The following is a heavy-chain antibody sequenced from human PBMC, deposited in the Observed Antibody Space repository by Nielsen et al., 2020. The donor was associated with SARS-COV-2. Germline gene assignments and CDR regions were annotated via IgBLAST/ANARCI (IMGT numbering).Heavy chain of an antibody. D-gene: IGHD3-3*01. V-gene: IGHV1-46*01. Sequence: ASVKVSCKASGYTFTSHHVHWVRQAPGQGLEWMGVINPGDGVTEYLQKFQGRVAVTRDTSTSTVYMDLSSLRSEDTAVYYCARERTTYYDFWSGKDAFDIWGQGTMVTVSS. CDR3: ARERTTYYDFWSGKDAFDI. J-gene: IGHJ3*02. CDR2: INPGDGVT. CDR1: GYTFTSHH.